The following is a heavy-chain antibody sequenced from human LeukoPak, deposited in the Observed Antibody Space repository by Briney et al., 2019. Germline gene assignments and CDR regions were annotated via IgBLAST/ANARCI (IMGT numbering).Heavy chain of an antibody. D-gene: IGHD5-12*01. J-gene: IGHJ4*02. V-gene: IGHV3-33*01. CDR1: GFTFSSYG. CDR2: IWYDGSRK. Sequence: GGSLRLSCAASGFTFSSYGMHWVRQAPGKGLEWVAVIWYDGSRKEYAASVRGRFTISRDNSNLYLQMNSLRAEDTAIYYCARDIGNSGFNLDYWGQGTPVTVSS. CDR3: ARDIGNSGFNLDY.